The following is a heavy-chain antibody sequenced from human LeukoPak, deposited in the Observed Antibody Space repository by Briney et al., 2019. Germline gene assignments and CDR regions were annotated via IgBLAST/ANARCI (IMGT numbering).Heavy chain of an antibody. CDR3: ARIRGYSGYESDY. CDR2: INHSGST. Sequence: SETLSLTCAVYGGSFSGYYWSWIRQPPGKGLEWIGEINHSGSTYYNPSLKSRVTISVDTSKNQFSLKLSSVTAADTAVYYCARIRGYSGYESDYWGQGTLVTVSS. V-gene: IGHV4-34*01. J-gene: IGHJ4*02. CDR1: GGSFSGYY. D-gene: IGHD5-12*01.